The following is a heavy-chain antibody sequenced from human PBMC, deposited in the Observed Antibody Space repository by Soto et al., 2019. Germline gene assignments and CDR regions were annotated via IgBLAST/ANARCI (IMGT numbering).Heavy chain of an antibody. V-gene: IGHV4-31*03. D-gene: IGHD4-17*01. J-gene: IGHJ6*02. Sequence: SETLSLTCTVSGGSISSGNYFWSWIRQHPGKGLEWIGYIYYSGSTYYNPSLKSRVTISVDTSKNQFSLKLRSVTAADTAVYYCAREDSTEGGMDVWGQGATVTVSS. CDR3: AREDSTEGGMDV. CDR2: IYYSGST. CDR1: GGSISSGNYF.